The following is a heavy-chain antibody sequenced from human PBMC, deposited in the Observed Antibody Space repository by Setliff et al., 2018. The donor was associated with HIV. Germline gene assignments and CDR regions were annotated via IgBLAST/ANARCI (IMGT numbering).Heavy chain of an antibody. CDR1: GGSISSGDYY. CDR2: IFYSGST. D-gene: IGHD6-13*01. CDR3: TRAEQQLPYYHYYYGMDV. Sequence: SETLSLTCTVSGGSISSGDYYWTWIRQPPGEGLEWIGYIFYSGSTYYNPSLKSRVTISVDTSKNQFSLKLSSVTAADTAVYYCTRAEQQLPYYHYYYGMDVWGQGTTVTVSS. J-gene: IGHJ6*02. V-gene: IGHV4-30-4*08.